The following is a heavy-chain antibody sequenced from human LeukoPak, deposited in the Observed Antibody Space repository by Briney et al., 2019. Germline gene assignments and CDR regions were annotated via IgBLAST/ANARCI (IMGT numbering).Heavy chain of an antibody. V-gene: IGHV3-30*02. D-gene: IGHD3-10*01. Sequence: GGSLRLSCAASPFTFSSYGMHWVRQAPGKGLEWVAYIQYDGSNQQYADSVKGRFSISRDSSKNILYLQMNSLRAEDTAVYYCAKNGHGSGSYYPRTKYYFDYWGQGTLVTVSS. J-gene: IGHJ4*02. CDR1: PFTFSSYG. CDR3: AKNGHGSGSYYPRTKYYFDY. CDR2: IQYDGSNQ.